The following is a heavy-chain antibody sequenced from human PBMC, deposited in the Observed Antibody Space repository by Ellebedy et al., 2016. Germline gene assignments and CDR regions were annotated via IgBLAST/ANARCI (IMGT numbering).Heavy chain of an antibody. D-gene: IGHD5-12*01. CDR3: ARAIVAKVPYYYYYGMDV. Sequence: SGPTLVKPTQTLTLTCTFSGFSLNTSGMCVSWIRQPPGKALEWLARIDWDDDKYYRTSLKTRLTISKDTPKNQVVLTMTNMDPVDTATFYCARAIVAKVPYYYYYGMDVWGQGTTVTVSS. J-gene: IGHJ6*02. CDR2: IDWDDDK. V-gene: IGHV2-70*11. CDR1: GFSLNTSGMC.